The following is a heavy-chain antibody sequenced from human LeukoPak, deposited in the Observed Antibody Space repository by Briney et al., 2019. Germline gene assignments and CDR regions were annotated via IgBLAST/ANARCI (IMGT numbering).Heavy chain of an antibody. CDR2: IIPIFGTA. CDR3: AATLTVTSGSTYYGLDV. J-gene: IGHJ6*02. V-gene: IGHV1-69*13. CDR1: GGTFSSYA. D-gene: IGHD4-17*01. Sequence: SVKVSCKASGGTFSSYAISWVRQAPGQGLEWMGGIIPIFGTANYAQKFQGRVTITADESTSTAYMELSSLRSEDTAVYYCAATLTVTSGSTYYGLDVWGQGTTVTVSS.